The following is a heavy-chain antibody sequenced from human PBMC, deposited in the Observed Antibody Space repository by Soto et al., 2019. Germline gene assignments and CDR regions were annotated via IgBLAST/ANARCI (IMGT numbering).Heavy chain of an antibody. D-gene: IGHD2-2*01. CDR2: IDPSDSYT. J-gene: IGHJ6*02. CDR1: GYSFTSYW. Sequence: EVQLVQSGAEVKKPGESLRISCKGSGYSFTSYWISWVRQMPGKGLEWMGRIDPSDSYTNYSPSFQGHVTISADKSISTAYLQWSSLKASDTAMYYCDAPKQLSMGYYYGMDVWGQGTTVTVSS. CDR3: DAPKQLSMGYYYGMDV. V-gene: IGHV5-10-1*01.